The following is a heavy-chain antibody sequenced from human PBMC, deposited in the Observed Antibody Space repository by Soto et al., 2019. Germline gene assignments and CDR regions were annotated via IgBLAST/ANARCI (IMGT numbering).Heavy chain of an antibody. CDR1: GYTFTGYY. Sequence: ASVKVSCKASGYTFTGYYMHWVRQAPGQGLEWMGWINPNSGGTNYAQKFQGWVTMTRDTSISTAYMELSRLRSDDTAVYYCARAGITIPAPSTSFPDLRTGPYHCCIDVSDKVHTGSASS. CDR3: ARAGITIPAPSTSFPDLRTGPYHCCIDV. D-gene: IGHD3-3*01. V-gene: IGHV1-2*04. CDR2: INPNSGGT. J-gene: IGHJ6*04.